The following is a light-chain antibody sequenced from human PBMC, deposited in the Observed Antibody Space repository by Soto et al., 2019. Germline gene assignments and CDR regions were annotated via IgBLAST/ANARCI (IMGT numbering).Light chain of an antibody. V-gene: IGKV3-20*01. CDR2: GAS. Sequence: EIVLTQSPGTLSLSPGERATLSCRASQSVVSNYLSWYQHRPGQAPRLLIYGASTRATGITDRFSGSGSGTDFTLTVSRLEPEDFAVYYCQQFGGPPLTFGQGTKLEIK. J-gene: IGKJ2*01. CDR3: QQFGGPPLT. CDR1: QSVVSNY.